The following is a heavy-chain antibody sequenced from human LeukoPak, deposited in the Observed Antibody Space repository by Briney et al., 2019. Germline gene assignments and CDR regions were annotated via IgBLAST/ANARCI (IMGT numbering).Heavy chain of an antibody. V-gene: IGHV1-46*01. CDR3: ARDESVGYSGYGWRYSSGCGY. D-gene: IGHD5-12*01. J-gene: IGHJ4*02. CDR1: GYTFTSYY. Sequence: GASVKVSFKASGYTFTSYYMHWVRQAPGQGLEWMGIINPSGGSTSYAQKFQGRVTMTRDTSTSTVYMELSSLRSEDTAVYYCARDESVGYSGYGWRYSSGCGYWGQGTLVTVSS. CDR2: INPSGGST.